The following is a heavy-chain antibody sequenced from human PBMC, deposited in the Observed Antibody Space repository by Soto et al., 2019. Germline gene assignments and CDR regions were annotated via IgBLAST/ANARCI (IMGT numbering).Heavy chain of an antibody. CDR1: GYTFTSYY. CDR2: INPSGGST. D-gene: IGHD3-10*01. Sequence: ASVKVSCKASGYTFTSYYMHWVRQAPGQGLEWMGIINPSGGSTSYAQKFQGRVTMTRDTSTSTVYMELSSLRSEDTAVYYCARDRNYYGSGSRTPSWFDPWGQGTLVTVSS. J-gene: IGHJ5*02. V-gene: IGHV1-46*01. CDR3: ARDRNYYGSGSRTPSWFDP.